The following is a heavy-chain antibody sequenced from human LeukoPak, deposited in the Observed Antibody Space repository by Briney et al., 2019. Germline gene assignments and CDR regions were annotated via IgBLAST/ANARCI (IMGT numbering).Heavy chain of an antibody. J-gene: IGHJ4*02. CDR1: GGSLSSNSNY. V-gene: IGHV4-39*01. CDR2: ISYGGST. Sequence: SETLSLTCTVSGGSLSSNSNYWAWIRQPPGRGLEWIGSISYGGSTYYSPSLESRVTISVDTSKNQFSLNLSSVTAADTAVYYCARQALWFFDHWGQGTLVTVSS. D-gene: IGHD2-21*01. CDR3: ARQALWFFDH.